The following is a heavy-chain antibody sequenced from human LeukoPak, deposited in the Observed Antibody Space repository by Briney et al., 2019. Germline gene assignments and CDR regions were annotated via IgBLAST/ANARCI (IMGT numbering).Heavy chain of an antibody. Sequence: TLSLTCTVSGGSISSGSYYWSWIRQPAGKGLEWIGRIYTSGSTNYNPSLKSRVTISVDTSKNQFSLKLSSVTAADAAVYYCARGLLSEKGFDYWGQGTLVTVSS. CDR1: GGSISSGSYY. CDR3: ARGLLSEKGFDY. CDR2: IYTSGST. V-gene: IGHV4-61*02. J-gene: IGHJ4*02. D-gene: IGHD3-22*01.